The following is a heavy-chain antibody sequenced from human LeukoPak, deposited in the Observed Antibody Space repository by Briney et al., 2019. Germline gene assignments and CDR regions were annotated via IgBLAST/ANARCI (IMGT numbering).Heavy chain of an antibody. D-gene: IGHD6-13*01. CDR2: IRQDGSDK. CDR1: GFTSTTAW. V-gene: IGHV3-7*01. CDR3: VVYKYILSWSAFDF. J-gene: IGHJ3*01. Sequence: PGGFLRLSCALSGFTSTTAWMTWVRQAPGKGLEWVADIRQDGSDKYYVDSVKGRFIISRDNAKKSVSLDMNNLRVEDTAVYYCVVYKYILSWSAFDFWGRGTMVTVSS.